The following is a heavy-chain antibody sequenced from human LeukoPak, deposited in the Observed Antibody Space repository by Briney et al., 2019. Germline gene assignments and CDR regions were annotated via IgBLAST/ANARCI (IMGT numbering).Heavy chain of an antibody. D-gene: IGHD3-22*01. V-gene: IGHV4-34*01. J-gene: IGHJ4*02. CDR2: INHSGST. Sequence: SETLSLTCAVYGGSFSGYYWSWIRQPPGKGLEWIGEINHSGSTNYNPSLKSRVTVSVDTSKNQFSLKLSSVTAADTAVYYCARGLEAYYYDSSGYYYVFDYWSQGTLVTVSS. CDR3: ARGLEAYYYDSSGYYYVFDY. CDR1: GGSFSGYY.